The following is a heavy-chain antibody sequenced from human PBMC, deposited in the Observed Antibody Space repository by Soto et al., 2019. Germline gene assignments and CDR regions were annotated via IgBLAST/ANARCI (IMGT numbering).Heavy chain of an antibody. V-gene: IGHV3-23*01. D-gene: IGHD2-2*03. CDR1: GFTFSSYA. CDR2: ITSSSSVT. J-gene: IGHJ5*02. CDR3: AILPVVLPVDLVRNT. Sequence: EVYLLESGGGLVQPGGSLRLSCAASGFTFSSYAMTWVRQAPGEGLEWVSTITSSSSVTYYADSVKGRFTISRDNSKSTLYLQMNSLRDEDTAVYYCAILPVVLPVDLVRNTWGQGTLVTVSS.